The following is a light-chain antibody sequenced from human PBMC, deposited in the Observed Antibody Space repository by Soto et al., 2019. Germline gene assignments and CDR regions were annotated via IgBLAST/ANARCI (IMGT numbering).Light chain of an antibody. CDR3: QQYGDWPGA. CDR1: ESLSPH. CDR2: DAS. Sequence: IVLTQSPGTLSLSPGETATLSCRASESLSPHSIAWYQQKPGQAPRLLIYDASNRATGIPARFSGSGSGTEFSLTISSLQSEDFAVYSCQQYGDWPGAFGGGTKVEIK. V-gene: IGKV3D-15*01. J-gene: IGKJ4*01.